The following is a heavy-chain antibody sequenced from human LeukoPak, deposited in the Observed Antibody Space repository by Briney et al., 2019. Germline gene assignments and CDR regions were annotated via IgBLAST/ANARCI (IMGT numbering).Heavy chain of an antibody. CDR3: ARSGYGDYALSVAFDI. CDR1: GFTFSSYE. Sequence: GGSLRLSRAASGFTFSSYEMNWVRQAPGKGLEWVSYISSSGSTIYYADSVKGRFTISRDNAKNSLYLQMNSLRAEDTAVYYCARSGYGDYALSVAFDIWGQGTMVTVSS. CDR2: ISSSGSTI. V-gene: IGHV3-48*03. J-gene: IGHJ3*02. D-gene: IGHD4-17*01.